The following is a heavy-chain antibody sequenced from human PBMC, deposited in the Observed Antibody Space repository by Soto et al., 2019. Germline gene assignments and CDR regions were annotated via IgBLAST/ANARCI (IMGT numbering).Heavy chain of an antibody. D-gene: IGHD3-22*01. Sequence: PGXSLRLSCAASGFTFSSYAMSWVHQAPGKGLEWVSAISGSGGSTYYADSVKGRFTISRDNSKNTLYLQMNSLRAEDTAVYYCAKSPIVVVIFFDYWGQGTLVTVSS. CDR2: ISGSGGST. CDR3: AKSPIVVVIFFDY. J-gene: IGHJ4*02. CDR1: GFTFSSYA. V-gene: IGHV3-23*01.